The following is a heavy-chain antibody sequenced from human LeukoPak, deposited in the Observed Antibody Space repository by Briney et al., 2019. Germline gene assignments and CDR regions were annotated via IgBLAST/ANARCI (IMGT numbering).Heavy chain of an antibody. Sequence: SETLSLTCAVSGGSISSGGYSWSWIRQPPGKGLEWIGYIYHSGSTYYNPSLKSRVTISVDGSKNQFSLKLSSVTAADTAVYYCARDHAPHGFDPWGQGTLVTVSS. CDR1: GGSISSGGYS. V-gene: IGHV4-30-2*01. CDR3: ARDHAPHGFDP. CDR2: IYHSGST. J-gene: IGHJ5*02.